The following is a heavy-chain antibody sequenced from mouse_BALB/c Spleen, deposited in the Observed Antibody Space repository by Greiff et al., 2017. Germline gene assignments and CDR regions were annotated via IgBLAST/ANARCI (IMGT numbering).Heavy chain of an antibody. CDR1: GFTFSSFG. V-gene: IGHV5-17*02. CDR3: ARADYYGNDY. D-gene: IGHD1-1*02. J-gene: IGHJ2*01. CDR2: ISSGSSTI. Sequence: DVKLEESGGGLVQPGGSRKLSCAASGFTFSSFGMHWVRQAPEKGLEWVAYISSGSSTIYYADTVTGRITISRDNPKNTLFLQMTSLRSEDTAMFYCARADYYGNDYWGQGTTLTVSS.